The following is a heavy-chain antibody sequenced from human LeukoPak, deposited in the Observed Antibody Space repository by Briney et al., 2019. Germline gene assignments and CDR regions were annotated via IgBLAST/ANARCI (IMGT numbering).Heavy chain of an antibody. V-gene: IGHV1-2*02. Sequence: GASVKVSCKASGYTFPGYYMHWVRQAPGQGLEWMGWINPNSGGTNYAQKFQGRVTMTRDTSISTAYMELSRLRSDDTAVYYCARVSDYWGSRKPFDPWGQGTLVTASS. CDR1: GYTFPGYY. J-gene: IGHJ5*02. CDR3: ARVSDYWGSRKPFDP. D-gene: IGHD2-8*02. CDR2: INPNSGGT.